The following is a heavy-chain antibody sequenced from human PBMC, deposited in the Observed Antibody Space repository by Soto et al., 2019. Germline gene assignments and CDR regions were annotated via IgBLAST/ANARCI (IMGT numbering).Heavy chain of an antibody. CDR3: ARSASGSYYYFDY. Sequence: SQTLSLTCAISGDRVSSYSAAWNWIRQSPSRGLEWLGRTYYRSKWYTDYAVSVKSRITINADTSKNQFSLQLNSVTPEDTAVYYCARSASGSYYYFDYWGQGTLVTVSS. J-gene: IGHJ4*02. D-gene: IGHD3-10*01. CDR2: TYYRSKWYT. CDR1: GDRVSSYSAA. V-gene: IGHV6-1*01.